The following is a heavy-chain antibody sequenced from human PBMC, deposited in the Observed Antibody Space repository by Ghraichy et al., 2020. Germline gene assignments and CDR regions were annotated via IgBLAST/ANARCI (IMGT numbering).Heavy chain of an antibody. CDR2: IKSKTDGGTT. D-gene: IGHD6-13*01. CDR1: GFTFSNAW. J-gene: IGHJ4*02. V-gene: IGHV3-15*01. Sequence: GGSLRLSCAASGFTFSNAWMSWVRQAPGKGLEWVGRIKSKTDGGTTDYAAPVKGRFTISRDDSKNTLYLQMNSLKTEDTAVYYCTTVDLAAAGAFDYWGQGTLVTVSS. CDR3: TTVDLAAAGAFDY.